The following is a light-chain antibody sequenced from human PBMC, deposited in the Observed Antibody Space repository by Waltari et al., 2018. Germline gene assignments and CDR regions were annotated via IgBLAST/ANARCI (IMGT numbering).Light chain of an antibody. CDR1: QGISSY. Sequence: AIRMTQSPSSLSASTGDRVPITCRASQGISSYLAWYQQKPGKAPKLLIYAASTLQSGVPSRFSDSGSGTDFTLTISCLQSEDFATYYCQQYYSYLHTFGQGTKLEIK. J-gene: IGKJ2*01. V-gene: IGKV1-8*01. CDR2: AAS. CDR3: QQYYSYLHT.